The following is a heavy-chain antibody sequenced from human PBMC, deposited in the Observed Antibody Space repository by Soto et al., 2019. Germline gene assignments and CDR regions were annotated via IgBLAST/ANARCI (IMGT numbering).Heavy chain of an antibody. CDR3: ARDISNALDV. D-gene: IGHD2-21*01. CDR2: VSGDGSSD. Sequence: GGSLRLSCAASGFTFSRYSMHWVRQAPGKGLEWVAVVSGDGSSDFYADSVKGRFIISRSNSMRTLYLQMKSLRPEDTAVYYCARDISNALDVWGQGTTVTVSS. V-gene: IGHV3-30-3*01. J-gene: IGHJ6*02. CDR1: GFTFSRYS.